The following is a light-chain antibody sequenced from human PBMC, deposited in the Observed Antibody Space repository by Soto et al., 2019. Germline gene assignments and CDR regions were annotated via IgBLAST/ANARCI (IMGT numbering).Light chain of an antibody. CDR1: QDISNY. J-gene: IGKJ5*01. V-gene: IGKV1-33*01. CDR2: DAS. CDR3: QQYDNLPIT. Sequence: DIQLTPSPSSLCASVGDRVTITCQASQDISNYLNWYQQKPGKAPKLLIYDASNLETGVPSGFSGSGSGTDFTFTISSLQPEDIATYYCQQYDNLPITFGQGTRLEIK.